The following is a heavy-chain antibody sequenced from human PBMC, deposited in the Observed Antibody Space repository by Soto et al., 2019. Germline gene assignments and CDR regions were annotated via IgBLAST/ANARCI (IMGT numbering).Heavy chain of an antibody. Sequence: ASVKVSCKASGGTFSSYTISWVRQAPGQGLEWMGRIIPILGIANYAQKFQGRVTITADKSTSTAYMELSSLRSEDTAVYYCARGPVSTMVRGVSPPTYYYYMDVWGKGTTVTVSS. V-gene: IGHV1-69*02. CDR2: IIPILGIA. D-gene: IGHD3-10*01. CDR1: GGTFSSYT. J-gene: IGHJ6*03. CDR3: ARGPVSTMVRGVSPPTYYYYMDV.